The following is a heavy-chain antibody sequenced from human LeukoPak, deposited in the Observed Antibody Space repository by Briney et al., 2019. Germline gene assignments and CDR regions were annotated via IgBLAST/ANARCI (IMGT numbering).Heavy chain of an antibody. V-gene: IGHV1-2*02. CDR2: INPNSGGT. CDR1: GYTFTGYI. Sequence: GASVKVSCKASGYTFTGYIMHWVRQAPRERLEWMGWINPNSGGTNYAQKFQGRVTMTRDTSISTAYMGLSRLRSDDTAVYYCARDRITIPVGPHYYYMDVWGKGTTVTISS. J-gene: IGHJ6*03. D-gene: IGHD3-3*01. CDR3: ARDRITIPVGPHYYYMDV.